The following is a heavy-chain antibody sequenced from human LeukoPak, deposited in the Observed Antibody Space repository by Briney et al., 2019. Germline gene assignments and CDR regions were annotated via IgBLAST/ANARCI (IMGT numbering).Heavy chain of an antibody. CDR3: SENPRSSPWFDP. Sequence: PSETLSLTCIVSGGSVSSPDSYWSWIRQPPGKGLEWIGNVYYIGTTSYNSSLKSRVTISVDTSKNQFSLEVTSVTAADTAVYYRSENPRSSPWFDPWGQGTLVTVSS. J-gene: IGHJ5*02. CDR1: GGSVSSPDSY. V-gene: IGHV4-61*08. D-gene: IGHD6-6*01. CDR2: VYYIGTT.